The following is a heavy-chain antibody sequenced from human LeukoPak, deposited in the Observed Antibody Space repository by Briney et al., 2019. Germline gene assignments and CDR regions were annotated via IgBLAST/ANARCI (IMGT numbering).Heavy chain of an antibody. D-gene: IGHD7-27*01. Sequence: SETLSLTCTVSGGSISSSSYYWGWIRQPPGKGLERIGSIYYSGSTYYNPSLKSRVTISVDTSKDQFSLRLSSVTAADTAVYYCARPGSAWADAFDIWGQGTMVTVSS. V-gene: IGHV4-39*01. CDR3: ARPGSAWADAFDI. J-gene: IGHJ3*02. CDR1: GGSISSSSYY. CDR2: IYYSGST.